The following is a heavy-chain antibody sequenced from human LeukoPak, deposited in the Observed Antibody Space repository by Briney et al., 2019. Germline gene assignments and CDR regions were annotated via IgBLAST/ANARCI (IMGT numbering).Heavy chain of an antibody. D-gene: IGHD2-2*01. J-gene: IGHJ5*02. V-gene: IGHV1-2*02. CDR3: AREGGIVVVPAASWFDP. CDR1: GYTFTGYY. CDR2: INPNSGGT. Sequence: WASVKVSCKASGYTFTGYYMHWVRQAPGQGLEWMGWINPNSGGTNYAQKFQGRVTMTRDTSISTAYMELSRLRSDDTAVYYCAREGGIVVVPAASWFDPWGQGTLVTVSS.